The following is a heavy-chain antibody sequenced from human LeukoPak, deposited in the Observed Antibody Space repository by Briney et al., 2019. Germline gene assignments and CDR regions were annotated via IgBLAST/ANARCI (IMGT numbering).Heavy chain of an antibody. CDR2: IYYSGST. CDR3: ARVFSWGMARRGGGYYFDY. V-gene: IGHV4-59*01. CDR1: GGSISSYY. J-gene: IGHJ4*02. Sequence: SETLSLTCTVSGGSISSYYWSWIRQPPGKGLEWIGYIYYSGSTNYNPSLKSRVTISVDTSKNQFSLKLSSVTAADTAVYYCARVFSWGMARRGGGYYFDYWGQGTLVTVSS. D-gene: IGHD3-16*01.